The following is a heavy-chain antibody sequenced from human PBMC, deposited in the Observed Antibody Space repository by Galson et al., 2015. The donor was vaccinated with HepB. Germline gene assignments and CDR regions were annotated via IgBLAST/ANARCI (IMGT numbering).Heavy chain of an antibody. J-gene: IGHJ6*03. CDR2: IYTSGST. D-gene: IGHD6-13*01. V-gene: IGHV4-61*02. Sequence: TLSLTCTVSGGSISSGSYYWSWIRQPAGKGLEWIGRIYTSGSTNYNPSLKSRVTMSVDTSKNQFSLKLSSVTAADTAVYYCATERREGIAGVYYMDVWGKGTTVTVSS. CDR1: GGSISSGSYY. CDR3: ATERREGIAGVYYMDV.